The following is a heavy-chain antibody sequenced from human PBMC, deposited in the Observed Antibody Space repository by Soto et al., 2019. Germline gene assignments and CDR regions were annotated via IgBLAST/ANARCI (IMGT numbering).Heavy chain of an antibody. D-gene: IGHD1-1*01. CDR1: GGSISSYY. J-gene: IGHJ4*02. Sequence: QVQLQESGPGLVKPSETLSLTCTVSGGSISSYYWSWIRQPPGKGLEWIGYIYYSGSTNYNPSLKRRRTLSVATPNNQFPRKLSSVTAADPAVYYCASRYGYSFDYWGQGTLVTVSS. V-gene: IGHV4-59*08. CDR2: IYYSGST. CDR3: ASRYGYSFDY.